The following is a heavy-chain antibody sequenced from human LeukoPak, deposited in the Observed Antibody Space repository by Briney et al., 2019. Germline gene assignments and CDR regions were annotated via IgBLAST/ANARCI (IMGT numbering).Heavy chain of an antibody. CDR3: ARRATGTFDY. V-gene: IGHV4-39*01. Sequence: KTSETLSLTCTVSGGSISSRSYYWGWIRQPPGTGLEWIGSIYYSGSTYYNPSLKSRVSISVDTSKNQFSLNLSSVTAADTAVYYCARRATGTFDYWGQGTLVTVSS. CDR1: GGSISSRSYY. CDR2: IYYSGST. J-gene: IGHJ4*02. D-gene: IGHD6-13*01.